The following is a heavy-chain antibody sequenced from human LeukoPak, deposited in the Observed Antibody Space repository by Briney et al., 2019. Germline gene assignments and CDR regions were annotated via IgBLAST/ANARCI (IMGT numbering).Heavy chain of an antibody. CDR1: GVSISSSSYY. V-gene: IGHV4-39*07. J-gene: IGHJ3*02. CDR2: IYYSGST. Sequence: PSETLSLTCTVSGVSISSSSYYWGRLRQPPGKGRVWIGSIYYSGSTYYNPSLKSRVTISVDTSKNQFSLKLSSVTAADTAVYYCASDSSGYAFDIWGQGTMVTVSS. CDR3: ASDSSGYAFDI. D-gene: IGHD3-22*01.